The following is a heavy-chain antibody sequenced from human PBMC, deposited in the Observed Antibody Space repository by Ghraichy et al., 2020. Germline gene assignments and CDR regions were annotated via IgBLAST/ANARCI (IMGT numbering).Heavy chain of an antibody. D-gene: IGHD1-1*01. CDR1: GNSISGYF. CDR3: ARARRFNWNDSYDY. Sequence: SETLSLTCAVHGNSISGYFWSWVRQPPGEGLEWIGEINHRGDTYYNPSLESRVTMSVDMSNDQFSLRLTFVTAADTAIYYCARARRFNWNDSYDYWGQGSLFIVSS. CDR2: INHRGDT. V-gene: IGHV4-34*01. J-gene: IGHJ4*02.